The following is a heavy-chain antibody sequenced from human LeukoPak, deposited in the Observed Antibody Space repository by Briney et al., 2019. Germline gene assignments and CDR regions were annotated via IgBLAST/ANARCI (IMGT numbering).Heavy chain of an antibody. J-gene: IGHJ6*02. V-gene: IGHV3-11*01. D-gene: IGHD3-3*01. CDR2: ISSSGSTI. Sequence: PGGSLRLSCAASGFTFSDYYMSWIRQAPGKGLEWVSYISSSGSTIYYADSVKGRFTISRDNAKNSLYLQMNSLRAEDTAVYYCARVSYDFWSGYRIPYYYYGMDVWGQGTTVTVSS. CDR1: GFTFSDYY. CDR3: ARVSYDFWSGYRIPYYYYGMDV.